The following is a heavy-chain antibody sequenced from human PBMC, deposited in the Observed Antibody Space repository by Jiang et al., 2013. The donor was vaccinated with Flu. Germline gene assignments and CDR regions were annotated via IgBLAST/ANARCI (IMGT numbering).Heavy chain of an antibody. CDR3: ARLKYGDYIGYWFDP. J-gene: IGHJ5*02. CDR2: ISDSGST. Sequence: GPGLVKPSETLSLTCTVFGGSISNFHWSWIRQLPGKGLEWIGHISDSGSTNYNPSLKSRVTMSVDMSRSQFSLNLRSVTAADTAVYYCARLKYGDYIGYWFDPGAGEPWSPSPQ. D-gene: IGHD4-17*01. CDR1: GGSISNFH. V-gene: IGHV4-59*08.